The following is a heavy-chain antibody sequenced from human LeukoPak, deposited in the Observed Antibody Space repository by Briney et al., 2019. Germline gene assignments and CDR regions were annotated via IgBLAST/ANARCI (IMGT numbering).Heavy chain of an antibody. J-gene: IGHJ4*02. CDR2: INSDGSST. D-gene: IGHD3-16*02. CDR3: AREYDYVWGSYRYPYYFDY. CDR1: GFTFSSYW. V-gene: IGHV3-74*01. Sequence: GGSLRLSCAASGFTFSSYWMHWVRQAPGKGLVWVSRINSDGSSTSYADSVKGRFTISRDNAKNTLYLQMNSLRAEDTAVYYCAREYDYVWGSYRYPYYFDYWGQGTLVTVSS.